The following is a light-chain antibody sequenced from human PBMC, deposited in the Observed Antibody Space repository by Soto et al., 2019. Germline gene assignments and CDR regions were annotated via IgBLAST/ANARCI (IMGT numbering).Light chain of an antibody. CDR1: QSVSSSC. CDR2: GAS. J-gene: IGKJ1*01. V-gene: IGKV3-20*01. Sequence: EIVLTQSPGTLSLSPGERATLSCRASQSVSSSCLAWYQQKPGQAPRLLIYGASSRATGIPDRFSGSGSGTDFTLTISKLEPEDFAVYYCQQYGRSPPWTFGQGTKVEIK. CDR3: QQYGRSPPWT.